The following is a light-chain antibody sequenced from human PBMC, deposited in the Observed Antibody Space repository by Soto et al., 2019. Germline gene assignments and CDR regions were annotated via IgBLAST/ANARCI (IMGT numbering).Light chain of an antibody. Sequence: QSALAQPASVSGSPGQSITISCTGTSSDIGDSNFVSWYQHHPGKAPKLLIYDVSDRPSRISSRFSGSKSGSTAFLTVSGVQAEDEADYYCSSYAERNSVLFGGGTQLTVL. CDR2: DVS. J-gene: IGLJ3*02. CDR3: SSYAERNSVL. V-gene: IGLV2-14*01. CDR1: SSDIGDSNF.